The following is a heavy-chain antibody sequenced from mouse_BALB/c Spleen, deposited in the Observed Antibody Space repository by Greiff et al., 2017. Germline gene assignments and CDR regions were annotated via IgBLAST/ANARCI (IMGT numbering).Heavy chain of an antibody. CDR3: ARNYGSSYGWFAY. CDR2: ISNGGGST. J-gene: IGHJ3*01. CDR1: GFTFSSYT. Sequence: EVNVVESGGGLVQPGGSLKLSCAASGFTFSSYTMSWVRQTPEKRLEWVAYISNGGGSTYYPDTVKGRFTISRDNAKNTLYLQMSSLKSEDTAMYYCARNYGSSYGWFAYWGQGTLVTVSA. D-gene: IGHD1-1*01. V-gene: IGHV5-12-2*01.